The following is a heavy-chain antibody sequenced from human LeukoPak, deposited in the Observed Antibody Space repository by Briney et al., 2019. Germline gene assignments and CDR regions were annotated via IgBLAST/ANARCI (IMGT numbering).Heavy chain of an antibody. CDR3: ARGNGYRDFDY. CDR1: GGSFSGYY. V-gene: IGHV4-34*01. CDR2: INHSGST. D-gene: IGHD5-18*01. J-gene: IGHJ4*02. Sequence: SETLSLTCAVYGGSFSGYYWSWIRQPPGKGLEWIGEINHSGSTNYNPSLKSRVTISVDTSKNQFSLKLSSVTAADTAVYYCARGNGYRDFDYWGQGTLVTVSS.